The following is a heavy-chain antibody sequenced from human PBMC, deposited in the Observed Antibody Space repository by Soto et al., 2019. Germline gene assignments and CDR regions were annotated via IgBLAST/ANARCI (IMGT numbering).Heavy chain of an antibody. CDR2: IYSGGST. D-gene: IGHD2-15*01. Sequence: EVQLVESGGGLVQPGGSLRLSCAASGFTVSSNYMSWVRQAPGKGLEWVSVIYSGGSTYYADSVKGRFTISRDNSENTLYLQMNSLRAEGTAVYYWARTRSGGTCSFDYWGQGTLVTVSS. CDR3: ARTRSGGTCSFDY. V-gene: IGHV3-66*01. J-gene: IGHJ4*02. CDR1: GFTVSSNY.